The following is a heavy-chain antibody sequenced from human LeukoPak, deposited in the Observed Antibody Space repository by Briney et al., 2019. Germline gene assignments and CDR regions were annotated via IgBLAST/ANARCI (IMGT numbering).Heavy chain of an antibody. CDR2: VYYSGST. J-gene: IGHJ6*03. Sequence: SETLSLTCTVSGDFITASYWSWIRQPPGKGLEWIGYVYYSGSTEYNPSLKSRVTISVDTSKNQFSLKLSSVTAADTAVYYCARVGPIAAAGSGSYYMDVWGKGTTVTVSS. CDR1: GDFITASY. V-gene: IGHV4-59*01. CDR3: ARVGPIAAAGSGSYYMDV. D-gene: IGHD6-13*01.